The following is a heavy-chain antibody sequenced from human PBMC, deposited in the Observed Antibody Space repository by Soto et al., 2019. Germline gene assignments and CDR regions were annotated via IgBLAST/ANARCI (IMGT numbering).Heavy chain of an antibody. D-gene: IGHD1-1*01. J-gene: IGHJ5*02. CDR3: ARDWKGAEGFDP. CDR1: GYTFSTYG. Sequence: QVQLVQSGAEVKKPGASVKVSCKASGYTFSTYGFSWVRQAPGQGLEWMGWIGADNGDTNYAQNFQGRVTMTTDTSTTTYYMEVRSRTSDDTAVYFCARDWKGAEGFDPGGQGTLVTVAS. CDR2: IGADNGDT. V-gene: IGHV1-18*01.